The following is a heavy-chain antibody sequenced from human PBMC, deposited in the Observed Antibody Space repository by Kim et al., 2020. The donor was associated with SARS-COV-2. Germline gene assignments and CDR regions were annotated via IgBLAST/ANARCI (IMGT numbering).Heavy chain of an antibody. CDR1: GYSFTSYW. CDR2: IDPSDSYT. CDR3: ARLIVGATLYGMDV. V-gene: IGHV5-10-1*01. J-gene: IGHJ6*02. D-gene: IGHD1-26*01. Sequence: GESLKISCKGSGYSFTSYWISWVRQMPGKGLECMGRIDPSDSYTNYSPSFQGHVTISADKSISTAYLQWSSLKASDTDMYYCARLIVGATLYGMDVWGQGTTVTVSS.